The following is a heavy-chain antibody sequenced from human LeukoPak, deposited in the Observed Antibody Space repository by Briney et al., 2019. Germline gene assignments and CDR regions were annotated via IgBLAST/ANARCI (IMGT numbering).Heavy chain of an antibody. Sequence: SDTLSLTCAVSGYSISSSNWWGWIRQPPGKGLEWVGYISYSGSTNYNPSLKSRVTISVDTSKNQFSLKLSSVTAADTAIYYCARDGRAGSLFAYWGQGTLVTVSS. V-gene: IGHV4-28*03. J-gene: IGHJ4*02. CDR3: ARDGRAGSLFAY. D-gene: IGHD6-19*01. CDR1: GYSISSSNW. CDR2: ISYSGST.